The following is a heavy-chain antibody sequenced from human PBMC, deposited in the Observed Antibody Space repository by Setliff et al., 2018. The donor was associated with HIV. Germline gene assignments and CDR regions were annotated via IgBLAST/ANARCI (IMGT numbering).Heavy chain of an antibody. CDR3: ARDRHDYVWGSYRSFDY. CDR1: GGTFSSYA. CDR2: IIAIFGTA. J-gene: IGHJ4*02. Sequence: SVKVSCKASGGTFSSYAISWVRQAPGQGLEWMGGIIAIFGTANYAQKFQGRVTITADESTSTAYMELSSLRSEDTAVYYCARDRHDYVWGSYRSFDYWGQGTLVTVSS. V-gene: IGHV1-69*13. D-gene: IGHD3-16*02.